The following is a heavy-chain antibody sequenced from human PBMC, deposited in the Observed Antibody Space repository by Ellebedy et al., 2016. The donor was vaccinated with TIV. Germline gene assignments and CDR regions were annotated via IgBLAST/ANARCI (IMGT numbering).Heavy chain of an antibody. D-gene: IGHD6-6*01. Sequence: GESLKISCEASGFTFNNHAVSWVRQAPGKGLEWISGTGSTFSADSVQGRFTVSRDNSKQMVYLQVNSLTSEDTGVYYCAREAGISSFRHWYIDLWGRGTLVIVSS. CDR3: AREAGISSFRHWYIDL. CDR2: TGST. V-gene: IGHV3-53*01. CDR1: GFTFNNHA. J-gene: IGHJ2*01.